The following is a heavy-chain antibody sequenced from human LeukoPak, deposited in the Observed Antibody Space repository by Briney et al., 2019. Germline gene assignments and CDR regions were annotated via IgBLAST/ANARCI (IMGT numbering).Heavy chain of an antibody. J-gene: IGHJ5*01. V-gene: IGHV4-61*02. D-gene: IGHD3-10*01. CDR1: GGSISSGRYY. CDR3: ATDGMVRGPDAWFDS. Sequence: PSETLSLTCNVSGGSISSGRYYWSWIRQPAGKGLEWIGRIYTRGSTNYNPSPKSRVTMSVDTSKNQFSLKLSSVTAADTAVYYCATDGMVRGPDAWFDSWGQGTLVTVSS. CDR2: IYTRGST.